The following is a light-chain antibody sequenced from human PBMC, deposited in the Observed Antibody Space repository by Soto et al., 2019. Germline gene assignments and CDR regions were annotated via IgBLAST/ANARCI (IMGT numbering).Light chain of an antibody. CDR1: QSVNNN. CDR2: DAS. J-gene: IGKJ2*01. V-gene: IGKV3-15*01. Sequence: EIVMTQSPATLSVSPGERATLSCRASQSVNNNLAWYQQKPGQAPRLLVYDASTRATGVPARFSGSGSGTDFTLTISSLQSEDFAVYYCHQYNHWRYTFGQGTKLEIK. CDR3: HQYNHWRYT.